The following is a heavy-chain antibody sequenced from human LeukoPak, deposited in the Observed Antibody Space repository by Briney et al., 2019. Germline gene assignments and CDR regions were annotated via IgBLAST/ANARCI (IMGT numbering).Heavy chain of an antibody. CDR2: INPNSGGT. J-gene: IGHJ4*02. CDR3: ARDSHYDRALDY. Sequence: GASVKVSCKASGYTFTGYYMHWVGQAPGQGLEWMGWINPNSGGTNYAQKFQGRVTMTRDTSISTAYMELSRLRSDDTAVYYCARDSHYDRALDYWGQGTLVTVSS. CDR1: GYTFTGYY. D-gene: IGHD3-22*01. V-gene: IGHV1-2*02.